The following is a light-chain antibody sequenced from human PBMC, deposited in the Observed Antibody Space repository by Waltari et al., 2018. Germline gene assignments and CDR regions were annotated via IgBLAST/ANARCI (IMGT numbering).Light chain of an antibody. Sequence: TPPCKAQQGFSHRYLARYQEKPGQAPRLLNYCGTSRANGIPDRFSGSGSGTDFTLTISRLEPEDFAVYYCQQYGSSPRTFGQGTKVEIK. CDR3: QQYGSSPRT. J-gene: IGKJ1*01. CDR1: QGFSHRY. CDR2: CGT. V-gene: IGKV3-20*01.